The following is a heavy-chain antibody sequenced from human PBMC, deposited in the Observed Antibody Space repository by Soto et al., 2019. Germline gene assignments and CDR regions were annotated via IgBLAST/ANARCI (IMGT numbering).Heavy chain of an antibody. CDR1: GFTFSSYA. CDR3: ASGSWGYYYYGMDV. CDR2: ISYDGSNK. J-gene: IGHJ6*02. D-gene: IGHD2-15*01. V-gene: IGHV3-30-3*01. Sequence: QVQLVESGGGVVQPGRSLRLSCAASGFTFSSYAMHWVRQAPGKGLEWVAVISYDGSNKYYADSVKGRFTISRDNSKNTLYLQMNSLRAEDTAVDYCASGSWGYYYYGMDVWGQGTTVTVSS.